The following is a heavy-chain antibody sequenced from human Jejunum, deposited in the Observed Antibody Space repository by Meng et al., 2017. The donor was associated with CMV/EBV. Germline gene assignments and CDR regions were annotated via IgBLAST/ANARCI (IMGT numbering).Heavy chain of an antibody. CDR3: ARGGITVFGVVIIDYYGRDV. V-gene: IGHV3-7*01. CDR1: W. D-gene: IGHD3-3*01. J-gene: IGHJ6*02. CDR2: INQDGSET. Sequence: WRSWVRQAPGKGLEWVANINQDGSETYYVESVRGRFSISRDNAENSLYLQMSSLRAEDTAVYFCARGGITVFGVVIIDYYGRDVWGQGTTVTVSS.